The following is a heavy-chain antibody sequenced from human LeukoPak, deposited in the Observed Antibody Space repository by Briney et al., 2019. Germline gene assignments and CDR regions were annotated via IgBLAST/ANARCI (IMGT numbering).Heavy chain of an antibody. CDR2: ITSSRTYI. D-gene: IGHD3-22*01. Sequence: PGGSLRLSCAASGFTFSSYSMNWVRQAPGKGLEWVSYITSSRTYIYYADSVKGRFTISRDNAKKSLYLQMNSLRAEDTAVYYCARVLHKRNYDSGVYYGYWGQGTLVTVSS. J-gene: IGHJ4*02. CDR3: ARVLHKRNYDSGVYYGY. V-gene: IGHV3-21*01. CDR1: GFTFSSYS.